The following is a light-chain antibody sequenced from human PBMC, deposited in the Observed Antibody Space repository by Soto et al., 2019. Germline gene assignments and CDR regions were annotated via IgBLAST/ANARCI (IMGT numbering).Light chain of an antibody. CDR2: DAS. J-gene: IGKJ1*01. V-gene: IGKV3-11*01. CDR3: QQRYNWPPWT. CDR1: QSVSTY. Sequence: EIVLTQSPATLSLSPGETATLSCRASQSVSTYLAWYQLKPGQAPRLLIYDASNRATGIPARFRGSGSGTDFSLTISSLEPEDFAVYYCQQRYNWPPWTFGQGTKVEIK.